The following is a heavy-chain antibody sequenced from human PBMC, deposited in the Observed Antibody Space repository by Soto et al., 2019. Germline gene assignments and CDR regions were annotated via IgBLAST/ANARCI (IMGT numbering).Heavy chain of an antibody. Sequence: ASVKVSCKASGYTFTNYGISCLRQAPGQGLEWMGWISGYNGNTNYAQKLQARVTMTTDTSTSTAYMEMRSLRSDDTAVYYCARGLQYSSSYHYYYGMEVWGQGTTVTISS. CDR1: GYTFTNYG. V-gene: IGHV1-18*01. CDR3: ARGLQYSSSYHYYYGMEV. D-gene: IGHD6-6*01. CDR2: ISGYNGNT. J-gene: IGHJ6*01.